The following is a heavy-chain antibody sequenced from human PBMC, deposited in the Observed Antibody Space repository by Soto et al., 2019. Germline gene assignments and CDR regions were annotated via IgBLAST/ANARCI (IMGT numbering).Heavy chain of an antibody. D-gene: IGHD6-19*01. CDR3: AKDCIAVAGFNGMDV. CDR2: ISWNSGGI. V-gene: IGHV3-9*01. CDR1: GFKFDEYA. J-gene: IGHJ6*02. Sequence: EVQLVESGGGLVQPGRSLRLSCAASGFKFDEYAMHWVRQAPGKGLEWVAGISWNSGGIVYADSVKGRFTISRDNAKRSLSLQMNSLRAEDTAFYYCAKDCIAVAGFNGMDVWGQGTTVTVSS.